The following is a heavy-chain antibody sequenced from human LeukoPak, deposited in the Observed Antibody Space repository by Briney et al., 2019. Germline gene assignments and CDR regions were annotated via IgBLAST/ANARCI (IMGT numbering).Heavy chain of an antibody. J-gene: IGHJ4*02. D-gene: IGHD4-23*01. CDR1: GGSISSSSYY. Sequence: SETLSLTCTVSGGSISSSSYYWGWIRQPPGKGLEWIGEISHSGSTNYNPSLKSRVTISVDTSKNQFSLKLSSVTAADTAVYYCARNGGNSDYDYWGQGTLVTVSA. V-gene: IGHV4-39*07. CDR3: ARNGGNSDYDY. CDR2: ISHSGST.